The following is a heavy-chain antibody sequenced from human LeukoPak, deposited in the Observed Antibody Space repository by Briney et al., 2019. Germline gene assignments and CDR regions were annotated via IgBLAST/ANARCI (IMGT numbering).Heavy chain of an antibody. V-gene: IGHV1-18*01. J-gene: IGHJ4*02. CDR3: ARAGYCSSTSCYIFDY. CDR2: ISAYNGNT. D-gene: IGHD2-2*02. Sequence: GASVKVSCKASGYTFTSYGISWVRQAPGQGLEWMGWISAYNGNTNYAQKLQGRGTMTTDTSTSTAYMELRSLRSDDTAVYYCARAGYCSSTSCYIFDYWGQGTLVTVSS. CDR1: GYTFTSYG.